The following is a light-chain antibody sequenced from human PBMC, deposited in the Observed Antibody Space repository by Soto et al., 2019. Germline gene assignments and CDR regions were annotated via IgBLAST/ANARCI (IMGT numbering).Light chain of an antibody. V-gene: IGKV3-15*01. CDR3: QQYSNWPRT. J-gene: IGKJ1*01. CDR1: QRVSSN. CDR2: GAS. Sequence: EIVMTQSPATLSVSPGERATLSCRASQRVSSNLAWYQQKPGQAPRLLIYGASTRATGIPAGFSGSGSGTEFTLTISSLQSEDFAVYYCQQYSNWPRTFGQGTKVEIK.